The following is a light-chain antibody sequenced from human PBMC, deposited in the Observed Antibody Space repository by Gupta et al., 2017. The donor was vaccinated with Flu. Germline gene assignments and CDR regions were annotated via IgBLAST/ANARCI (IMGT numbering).Light chain of an antibody. Sequence: EIVLTQSPATLSLSPGESATLSCRASQSVSTYLAWFQQKPGQAPRRLIYDASNRATGIPARCSGSGSGADFTTTISSLEPEDVAVYYCQQRSNWPLTFGGGTKVEIK. CDR2: DAS. J-gene: IGKJ4*01. CDR1: QSVSTY. CDR3: QQRSNWPLT. V-gene: IGKV3-11*01.